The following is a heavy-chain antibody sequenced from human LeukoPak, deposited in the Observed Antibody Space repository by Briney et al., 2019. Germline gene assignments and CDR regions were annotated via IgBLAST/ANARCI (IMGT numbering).Heavy chain of an antibody. CDR2: ISAYNGNT. V-gene: IGHV1-18*01. J-gene: IGHJ4*02. CDR1: GYTFTSYG. Sequence: ASVKVSCKASGYTFTSYGISWVRQAPGQGLEWMGWISAYNGNTNYAQKLQGRVTMTTDTSTSTACMELRSLRSDDTAVYYCARLGDGYNYESWVDYWGQGTLVTVSS. D-gene: IGHD5-24*01. CDR3: ARLGDGYNYESWVDY.